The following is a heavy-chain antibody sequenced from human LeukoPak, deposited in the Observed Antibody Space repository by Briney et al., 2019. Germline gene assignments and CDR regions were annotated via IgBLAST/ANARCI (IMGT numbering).Heavy chain of an antibody. D-gene: IGHD6-6*01. J-gene: IGHJ5*02. CDR2: ISYDGGKG. V-gene: IGHV3-30-3*01. CDR1: GFTFNNYA. CDR3: ARDRNSVSSNNWFDP. Sequence: GGSLRLSCAASGFTFNNYALHWVRQAPGKVLEWLAVISYDGGKGYYADSVKGRFTISRDNPKNTLYLQMNSLGGEDTALYYCARDRNSVSSNNWFDPWGQGTLVTVSS.